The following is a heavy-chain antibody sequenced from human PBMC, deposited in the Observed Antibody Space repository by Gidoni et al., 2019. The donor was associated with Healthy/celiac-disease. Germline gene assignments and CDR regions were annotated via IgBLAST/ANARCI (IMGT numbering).Heavy chain of an antibody. J-gene: IGHJ3*02. D-gene: IGHD3-22*01. CDR3: ARSYYYDSSGYSEAFDT. CDR1: GYTFTGCY. CDR2: TNPNSGGT. Sequence: QVQLVQSGAEVKKSGATGQVSCKASGYTFTGCYMHWVRQAPGQGIEWMGWTNPNSGGTNDAQKFQGRVTMTRDTSSSTAYMELSRLRSDDTAVFYCARSYYYDSSGYSEAFDTWGQGTMVTVSS. V-gene: IGHV1-2*02.